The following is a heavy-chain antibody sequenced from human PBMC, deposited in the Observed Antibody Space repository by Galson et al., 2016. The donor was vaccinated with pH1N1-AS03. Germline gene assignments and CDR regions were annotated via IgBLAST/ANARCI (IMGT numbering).Heavy chain of an antibody. Sequence: QSGAEVTKPGESLKISCKGSGYSFVSYWIGWVRQMPGKGLEWMGDIYSGVSADTRYSPSFQGQVTISADKSISTAYLQWSSLKASDSAIYYCARTSGYSSHWVLDIWGQGTMVTVSS. CDR2: IYSGVSADT. D-gene: IGHD5-18*01. CDR1: GYSFVSYW. V-gene: IGHV5-51*01. J-gene: IGHJ3*02. CDR3: ARTSGYSSHWVLDI.